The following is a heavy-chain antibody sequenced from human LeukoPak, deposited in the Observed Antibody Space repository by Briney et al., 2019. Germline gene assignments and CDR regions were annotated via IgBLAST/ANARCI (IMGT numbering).Heavy chain of an antibody. CDR2: ISYDGSNK. D-gene: IGHD1-26*01. Sequence: GGSLRLSCAASGFTFSSYAMHWVRQAPGKGLEWVAVISYDGSNKYYADSVKGRFTISRDNSKNTLYLQMNSLRAEDTAVYYCARVGRRELLRYSDYWGQGTLVTVSS. CDR3: ARVGRRELLRYSDY. J-gene: IGHJ4*02. CDR1: GFTFSSYA. V-gene: IGHV3-30*04.